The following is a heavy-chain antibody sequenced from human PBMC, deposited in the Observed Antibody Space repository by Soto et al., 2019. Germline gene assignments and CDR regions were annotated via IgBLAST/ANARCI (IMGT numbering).Heavy chain of an antibody. V-gene: IGHV4-39*02. CDR1: GGSISSGPYS. J-gene: IGHJ6*02. CDR3: ARLGGFCSSTNCYGYYAMDV. CDR2: FHYGEST. D-gene: IGHD2-2*01. Sequence: SETLSLTCTVSGGSISSGPYSWGWIRQPPGEGLEWIATFHYGESTHYNPSLESRVTVSVDTSQNHFSLKVSSVTVADTAVYYCARLGGFCSSTNCYGYYAMDVWGQGTTVS.